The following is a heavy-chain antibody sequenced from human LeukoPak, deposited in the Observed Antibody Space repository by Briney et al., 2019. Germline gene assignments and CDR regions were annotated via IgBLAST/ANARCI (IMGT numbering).Heavy chain of an antibody. CDR1: GFTFSDHY. J-gene: IGHJ3*02. CDR3: ARGLNSFDI. V-gene: IGHV3-72*01. Sequence: GGSLRLSCAAPGFTFSDHYMDWVRQAPGKGLEWVGRSRNKANSYTTQYAPSVKGRFTVSRDDSQNSLYLQMNSLQTEDTAMYYCARGLNSFDIWGQGTMVSVSS. D-gene: IGHD5-24*01. CDR2: SRNKANSYTT.